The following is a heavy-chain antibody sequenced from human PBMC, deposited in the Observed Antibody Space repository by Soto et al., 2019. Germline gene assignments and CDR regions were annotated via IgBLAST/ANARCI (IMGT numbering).Heavy chain of an antibody. Sequence: GGSLRLCCAACGFAFSNAWINWVRQAPGKGLEWVGRIKSKGHGGTTDFAAPVRGRFAISRDDSRNLVYMQMNSLNTEDTAVYYCTTDSYTSVIVVRFDYWGHGTLVTVSS. CDR1: GFAFSNAW. CDR3: TTDSYTSVIVVRFDY. CDR2: IKSKGHGGTT. V-gene: IGHV3-15*07. D-gene: IGHD3-22*01. J-gene: IGHJ4*01.